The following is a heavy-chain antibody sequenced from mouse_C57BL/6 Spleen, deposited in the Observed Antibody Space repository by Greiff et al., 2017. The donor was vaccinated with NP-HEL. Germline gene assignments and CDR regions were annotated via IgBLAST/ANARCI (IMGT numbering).Heavy chain of an antibody. CDR3: ASPLLLNY. Sequence: VKLQESGPELVKPGASVKISCKASGYAFSSSWMNWVKQRPGKGLEWIGRIYPGDGDTNYNGKFKGKATLTADKSSSTAYMQLSSLTSEDSAVYFCASPLLLNYWGQGTTLTVSS. CDR2: IYPGDGDT. D-gene: IGHD1-1*01. J-gene: IGHJ2*01. CDR1: GYAFSSSW. V-gene: IGHV1-82*01.